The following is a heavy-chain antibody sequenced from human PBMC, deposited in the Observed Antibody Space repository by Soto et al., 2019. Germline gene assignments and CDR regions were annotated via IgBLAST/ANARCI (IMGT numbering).Heavy chain of an antibody. CDR2: LNGGSGNT. D-gene: IGHD2-15*01. J-gene: IGHJ4*02. CDR1: GYTFSTYI. V-gene: IGHV1-3*01. Sequence: QVQLVQSGAEVKKPGASVKVSCKASGYTFSTYIIPWMRQAPGQSLEWMGWLNGGSGNTKYSQTFQGRVTMTRDTSASTAYMELDTLTSEDTAKYFCARAGRGIAFWGQGTLVTVSS. CDR3: ARAGRGIAF.